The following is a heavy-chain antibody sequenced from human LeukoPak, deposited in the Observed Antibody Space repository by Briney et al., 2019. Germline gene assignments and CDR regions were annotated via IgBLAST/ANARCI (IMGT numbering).Heavy chain of an antibody. D-gene: IGHD3-3*01. Sequence: GASVKVSCKASGYTFTSYDINWVRQATGQGLEWMGWMNPNSGNTGYAQKFQGRVTMTRDTSISTAYMELSSLRSEDTAVYYCAIKLRFLEWLPLDYWGQGTLVTVSS. V-gene: IGHV1-8*01. CDR3: AIKLRFLEWLPLDY. CDR1: GYTFTSYD. CDR2: MNPNSGNT. J-gene: IGHJ4*02.